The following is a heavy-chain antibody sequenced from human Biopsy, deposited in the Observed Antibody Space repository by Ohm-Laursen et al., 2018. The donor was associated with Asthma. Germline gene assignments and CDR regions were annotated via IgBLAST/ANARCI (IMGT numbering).Heavy chain of an antibody. V-gene: IGHV1-69*01. J-gene: IGHJ6*02. D-gene: IGHD6-19*01. CDR2: IMTVFGTT. Sequence: SSVKVSCKAPGGTFSNFAISWVRQAPGQGLEWLGGIMTVFGTTNYAQKFQGGVTITADESTSTAYVEVTSLRSEDTAIYYCARCQVGYSSGWSLLLKKIYYSGMDVWGQGTAVTVSS. CDR3: ARCQVGYSSGWSLLLKKIYYSGMDV. CDR1: GGTFSNFA.